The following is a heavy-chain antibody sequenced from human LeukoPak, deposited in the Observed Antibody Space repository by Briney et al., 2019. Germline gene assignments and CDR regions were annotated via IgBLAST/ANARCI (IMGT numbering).Heavy chain of an antibody. V-gene: IGHV3-21*01. J-gene: IGHJ5*02. CDR2: ISSSSSYI. CDR3: ARDWSRYWFDP. Sequence: GGSLRLSCAASGFTFSSYSMNWVSQAPGKGLEWVSSISSSSSYIYYADSVKGRFTISRDNAKNSLYLQMNSLRAEDTAVYYCARDWSRYWFDPWGQGTLVTVSS. CDR1: GFTFSSYS.